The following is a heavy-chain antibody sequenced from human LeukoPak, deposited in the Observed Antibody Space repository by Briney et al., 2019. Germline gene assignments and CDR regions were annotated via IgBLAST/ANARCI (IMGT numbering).Heavy chain of an antibody. CDR1: GGSISSSSYC. V-gene: IGHV4-39*07. D-gene: IGHD6-13*01. J-gene: IGHJ6*03. Sequence: SETLSLTCTVSGGSISSSSYCWGWIRQPPGKGLEWIGSIYYSGSTYYNPSLKSRVTISVDTSKNQFSLKLSSVTAADTAVYYCARDGYYSSSWYYYYYYMDVWGKGTTVTVSS. CDR3: ARDGYYSSSWYYYYYYMDV. CDR2: IYYSGST.